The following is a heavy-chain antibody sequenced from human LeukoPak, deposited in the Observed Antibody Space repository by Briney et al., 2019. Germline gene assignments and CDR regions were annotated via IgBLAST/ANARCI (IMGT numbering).Heavy chain of an antibody. Sequence: PGGSLRLSCAAYGFTLSSHSMNWVRQAPGKGLEWVSSISNSSSYIHYADSVKGRFTISRDNAKNSLYLQMNSLRAEDTAVYYCARDLYDSGAYFSPIDYWGQGTLVTVSS. CDR1: GFTLSSHS. CDR3: ARDLYDSGAYFSPIDY. CDR2: ISNSSSYI. J-gene: IGHJ4*02. D-gene: IGHD3-22*01. V-gene: IGHV3-21*01.